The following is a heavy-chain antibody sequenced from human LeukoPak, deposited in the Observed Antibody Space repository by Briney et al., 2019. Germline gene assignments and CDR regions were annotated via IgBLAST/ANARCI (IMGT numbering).Heavy chain of an antibody. Sequence: ASVKVSCKASGYSFTNHVIHWLRQAPGQRFEWMGWIGGGSGRTNYSQTFQDRVAITRDTSATTSYMEMRSLRYEDTAIFYCARGYYYDSSGYYFDSWGQGTLVTVSS. CDR2: IGGGSGRT. CDR3: ARGYYYDSSGYYFDS. J-gene: IGHJ4*02. V-gene: IGHV1-3*01. CDR1: GYSFTNHV. D-gene: IGHD3-22*01.